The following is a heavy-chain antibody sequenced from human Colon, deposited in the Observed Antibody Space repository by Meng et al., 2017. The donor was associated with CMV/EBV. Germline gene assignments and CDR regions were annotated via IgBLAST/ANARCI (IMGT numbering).Heavy chain of an antibody. J-gene: IGHJ4*02. Sequence: GGSLRLSCAASGLTLTAAWMHWVRQTPEKGLEWVGRIKTKSEGGTTEYAAPVKGRFVISRDDSQDTLYLQMSSLKAEDTAVYYCTTLPFASTPYYFDNWGQGTLVTVSS. CDR3: TTLPFASTPYYFDN. V-gene: IGHV3-15*01. CDR2: IKTKSEGGTT. D-gene: IGHD2-15*01. CDR1: GLTLTAAW.